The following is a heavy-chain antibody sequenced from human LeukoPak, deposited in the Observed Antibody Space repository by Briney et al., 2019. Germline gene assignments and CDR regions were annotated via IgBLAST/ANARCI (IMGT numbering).Heavy chain of an antibody. CDR3: ATAPIVGATWAFGY. Sequence: ASVKVSCKVSGYTLTELSMHWVRQAPGKGLEWMGGFDPEDGETIYAQKFQGRVTMTEDTSTDTAYMELSSLRSEDTAVYYCATAPIVGATWAFGYWGQGTLVTVSS. J-gene: IGHJ4*02. V-gene: IGHV1-24*01. D-gene: IGHD1-26*01. CDR2: FDPEDGET. CDR1: GYTLTELS.